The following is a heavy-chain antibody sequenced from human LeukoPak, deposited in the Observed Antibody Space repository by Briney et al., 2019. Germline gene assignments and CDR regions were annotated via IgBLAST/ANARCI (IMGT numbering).Heavy chain of an antibody. CDR3: AHRQGRWPHSY. J-gene: IGHJ4*02. V-gene: IGHV2-5*02. D-gene: IGHD4-23*01. CDR2: IYWDDDK. Sequence: SGPTLVKPTQTLTLTCTFSWFSLGTRGVGVGWIRQPPGTALAWLGVIYWDDDKRYSPSLKRGVTITKDTSNNQVVLTMTNMDPVDTGPYYCAHRQGRWPHSYWGQGILVTVSS. CDR1: WFSLGTRGVG.